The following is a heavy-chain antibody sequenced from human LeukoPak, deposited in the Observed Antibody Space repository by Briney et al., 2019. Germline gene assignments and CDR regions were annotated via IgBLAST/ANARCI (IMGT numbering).Heavy chain of an antibody. CDR1: GFMFRIYA. V-gene: IGHV3-23*01. CDR3: SRSLDY. Sequence: GGSLRLSCGASGFMFRIYAMSWVRQAPGKGLEWVSSVSGDGGLTYYTDSLQGRFTISRDNAKNSLYLQMNSLRSEDTGVYYCSRSLDYLGQGALVTVSS. J-gene: IGHJ4*02. CDR2: VSGDGGLT.